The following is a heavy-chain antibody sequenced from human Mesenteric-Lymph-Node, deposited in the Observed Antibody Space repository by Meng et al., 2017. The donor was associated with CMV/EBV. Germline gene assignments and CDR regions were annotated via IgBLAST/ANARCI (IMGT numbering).Heavy chain of an antibody. D-gene: IGHD6-13*01. CDR2: SNTNNGNP. J-gene: IGHJ3*01. V-gene: IGHV7-4-1*02. Sequence: TFPSYAMNWVRQAPGQGLEWMGWSNTNNGNPAYAQGFTGRFVFSLDTSVSTAYLQISSLKAEDTAVYYCARTKRRIAAAGSSDAFDVWGQGTMVTVSS. CDR1: TFPSYA. CDR3: ARTKRRIAAAGSSDAFDV.